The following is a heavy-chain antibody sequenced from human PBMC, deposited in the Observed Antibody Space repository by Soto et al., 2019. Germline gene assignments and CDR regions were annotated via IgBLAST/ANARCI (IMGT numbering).Heavy chain of an antibody. Sequence: GGSLRLSCEASGFTFDTYAMSWFRQAPGQGLEWVSAISDSGGSTYYADSEKGRFTISRDNSKGTLYLQMNSLRAVDTAVHYCAKSSSWLDYYYGMDVWGQGTTVTVSS. CDR3: AKSSSWLDYYYGMDV. CDR1: GFTFDTYA. D-gene: IGHD6-13*01. CDR2: ISDSGGST. J-gene: IGHJ6*02. V-gene: IGHV3-23*01.